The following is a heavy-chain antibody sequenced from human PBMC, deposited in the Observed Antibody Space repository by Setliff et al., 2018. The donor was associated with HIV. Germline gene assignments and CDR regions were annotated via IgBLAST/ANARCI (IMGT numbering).Heavy chain of an antibody. V-gene: IGHV3-7*01. D-gene: IGHD3-10*01. CDR1: GFTFNNYW. CDR3: ARKLRPGHGVDV. Sequence: GGSLRLSCESSGFTFNNYWMSWVRQAPGKRPEWVANIKGDGSEKNYVESVKGRFTISRDNAENSLYLQMNSLRADDTATYYCARKLRPGHGVDVWGQGTTVTVSS. CDR2: IKGDGSEK. J-gene: IGHJ6*02.